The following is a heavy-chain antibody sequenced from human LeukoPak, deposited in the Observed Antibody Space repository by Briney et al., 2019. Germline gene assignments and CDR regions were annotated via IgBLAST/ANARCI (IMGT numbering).Heavy chain of an antibody. CDR1: GGTFSSYA. CDR3: ARERRWMRDAFDI. CDR2: IIPIFGTA. D-gene: IGHD4-23*01. J-gene: IGHJ3*02. V-gene: IGHV1-69*01. Sequence: SVKVSCKASGGTFSSYAISWVRQAPGQGLEWMGGIIPIFGTANYAQKFQGRVTITADESTSTAYMELSSLRSEDTAVYYCARERRWMRDAFDIWGQGTTVTVSS.